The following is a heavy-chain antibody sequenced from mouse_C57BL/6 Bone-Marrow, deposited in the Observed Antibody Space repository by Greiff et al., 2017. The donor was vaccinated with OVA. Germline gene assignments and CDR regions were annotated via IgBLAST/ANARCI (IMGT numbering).Heavy chain of an antibody. CDR1: GYTFTSYW. CDR2: IDPSDSYT. Sequence: VQLQQPGAELVMPGASVKLSCKASGYTFTSYWMHWVKQRPGQGLEWIGEIDPSDSYTNYNQKFKGKSTLTVDKSSSTAYMQLSSLTSEDSAGEDCARSSYYYGISYTSWFDYWGQGTLVTVSA. V-gene: IGHV1-69*01. J-gene: IGHJ3*01. CDR3: ARSSYYYGISYTSWFDY. D-gene: IGHD1-1*01.